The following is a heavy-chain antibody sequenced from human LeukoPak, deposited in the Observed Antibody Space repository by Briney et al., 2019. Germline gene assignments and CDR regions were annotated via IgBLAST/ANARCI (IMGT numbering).Heavy chain of an antibody. Sequence: SQTLSLTCTVSGGSISSGGYYWSWIRQHPGKGLEWIGYFHNSGTSTYNPSLKSRVTISADTSKNQFSLKLNSLTTADTAVYYCTRGAGWLIDYWGQGILVTVSS. V-gene: IGHV4-31*03. D-gene: IGHD3-16*01. CDR3: TRGAGWLIDY. J-gene: IGHJ4*02. CDR2: FHNSGTS. CDR1: GGSISSGGYY.